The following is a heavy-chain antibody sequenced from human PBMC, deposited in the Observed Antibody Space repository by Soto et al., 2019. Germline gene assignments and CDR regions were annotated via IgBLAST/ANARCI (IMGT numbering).Heavy chain of an antibody. V-gene: IGHV4-4*02. J-gene: IGHJ4*02. CDR3: ARARATIAAAAIFDC. Sequence: QVQLQESGPGLVKPSGTLPLTCAVSGGSISTSNWWSWVRQPPGKGLEWIGEVYRTGSTNYNPSLESRVTVSIDKSKNQFSLKLPSVTAADTAVYYCARARATIAAAAIFDCWGQGTLVTVSS. CDR1: GGSISTSNW. D-gene: IGHD6-13*01. CDR2: VYRTGST.